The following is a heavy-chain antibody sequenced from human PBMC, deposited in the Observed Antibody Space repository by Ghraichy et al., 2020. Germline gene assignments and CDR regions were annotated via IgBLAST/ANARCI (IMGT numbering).Heavy chain of an antibody. CDR1: GFTFSSYG. J-gene: IGHJ4*02. V-gene: IGHV3-30*18. D-gene: IGHD3-22*01. CDR3: AKGGYDSSYY. CDR2: ISYDGSNK. Sequence: GGSLRLSCAASGFTFSSYGMHWVRQAPGKGLEWVAVISYDGSNKYYADSVKGRFTISRDNSKNTLYLQMNSLRAEDTAVYYCAKGGYDSSYYWGQGTLVTVSS.